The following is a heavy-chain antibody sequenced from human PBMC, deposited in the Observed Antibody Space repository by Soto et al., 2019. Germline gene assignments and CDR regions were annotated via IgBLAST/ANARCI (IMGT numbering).Heavy chain of an antibody. V-gene: IGHV1-69*13. D-gene: IGHD3-3*01. CDR2: IIPIFGTA. CDR1: GGTFSSYA. J-gene: IGHJ3*02. CDR3: ARDKGPDFFNAFDI. Sequence: ASVKVSCKASGGTFSSYAISWVRQAPGQGLEWMGGIIPIFGTANYAQKFQGRVTITADESTSTAYMELSSLRSEDTAVYYCARDKGPDFFNAFDIWGQGTMVTVS.